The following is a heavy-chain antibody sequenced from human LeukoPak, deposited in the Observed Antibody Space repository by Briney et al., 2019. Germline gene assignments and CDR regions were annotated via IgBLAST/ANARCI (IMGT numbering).Heavy chain of an antibody. V-gene: IGHV1-18*01. CDR3: AREHYDFWSGLHLYYYYGMDA. CDR1: GYTFTSYG. CDR2: ISAYNGNT. D-gene: IGHD3-3*01. Sequence: ASVKVSCKASGYTFTSYGISWVRQAPGQGLEWMGWISAYNGNTNYAQKLQGRVTMTTDTSTSTAYMELRSLRSDDTAVYYCAREHYDFWSGLHLYYYYGMDAWGQGTTVTVSS. J-gene: IGHJ6*02.